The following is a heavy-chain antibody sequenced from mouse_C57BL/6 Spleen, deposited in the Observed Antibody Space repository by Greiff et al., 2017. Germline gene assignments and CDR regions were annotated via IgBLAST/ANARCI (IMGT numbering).Heavy chain of an antibody. CDR3: ARHGYYSNSWYFDV. CDR1: EYDFPSHD. J-gene: IGHJ1*03. D-gene: IGHD2-5*01. CDR2: INSDGGST. V-gene: IGHV5-2*01. Sequence: DVHLVESGGGLVQPGESLKLSCESNEYDFPSHDMSWVRKTPEKRLELVAAINSDGGSTYYPDTMERRFIISRDNTKKTLYLQMSSLRSEDTALYYCARHGYYSNSWYFDVWGTGTTVTVSS.